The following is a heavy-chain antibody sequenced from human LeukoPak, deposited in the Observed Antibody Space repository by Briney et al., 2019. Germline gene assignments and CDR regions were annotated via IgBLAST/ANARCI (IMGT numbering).Heavy chain of an antibody. J-gene: IGHJ6*02. Sequence: PGGSLRLSCVAPLLTFSGSAMQWVRQASGKGVDGVGRISSKANSYATAYAASVKGRFTISRDDSKNTAYMQVNRLNTEETAVYYCSVYQYSSSLADYHYGMDVWGQGTTVTVSS. V-gene: IGHV3-73*01. D-gene: IGHD6-6*01. CDR3: SVYQYSSSLADYHYGMDV. CDR2: ISSKANSYAT. CDR1: LLTFSGSA.